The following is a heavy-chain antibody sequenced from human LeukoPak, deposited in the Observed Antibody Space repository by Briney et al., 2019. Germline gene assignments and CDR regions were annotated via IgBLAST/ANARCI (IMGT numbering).Heavy chain of an antibody. Sequence: ASVKVSCKASGYTFTTYDINWVRQATGQGLEWMGWMNPNSGNTGYAQKFQGRVTMTRNTSISTAYMELSSLRSEDTAVYYCAKAGVVIGDALDIWGHGTMVTVSS. CDR2: MNPNSGNT. J-gene: IGHJ3*02. CDR3: AKAGVVIGDALDI. V-gene: IGHV1-8*01. CDR1: GYTFTTYD. D-gene: IGHD2-21*01.